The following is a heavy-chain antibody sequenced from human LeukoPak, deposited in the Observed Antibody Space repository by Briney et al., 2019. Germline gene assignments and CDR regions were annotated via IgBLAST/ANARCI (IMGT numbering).Heavy chain of an antibody. CDR1: GGSISSYY. CDR2: IYYSGST. D-gene: IGHD3-22*01. J-gene: IGHJ3*02. Sequence: PSETLSLTCTVSGGSISSYYWSWIRQPPGKGLEWIGYIYYSGSTNYNPSLKSRVTISVDTSKNQFSLKLSSVTAADTAVYYCARDLPNYYDSSGPGAFDIWGQGTMVTVSS. V-gene: IGHV4-59*01. CDR3: ARDLPNYYDSSGPGAFDI.